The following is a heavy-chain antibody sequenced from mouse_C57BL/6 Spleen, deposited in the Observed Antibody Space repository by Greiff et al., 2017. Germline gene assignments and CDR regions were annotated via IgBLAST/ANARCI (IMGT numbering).Heavy chain of an antibody. Sequence: EVKLVESGGGLVQPGGSMKLSCVASGFTFSNYWMNWVRQSPEKGLEWVAQIRLKSDNYATHYAESVKGRFTISRDDSKSSVYLQMNNLRAEDTGIYYCTGPVYYDYDWFAYWGQGTLVTVSA. D-gene: IGHD2-4*01. J-gene: IGHJ3*01. V-gene: IGHV6-3*01. CDR1: GFTFSNYW. CDR2: IRLKSDNYAT. CDR3: TGPVYYDYDWFAY.